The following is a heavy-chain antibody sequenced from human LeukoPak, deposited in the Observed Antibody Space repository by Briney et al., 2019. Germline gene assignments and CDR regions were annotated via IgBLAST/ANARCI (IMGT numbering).Heavy chain of an antibody. V-gene: IGHV3-21*01. D-gene: IGHD3-3*01. CDR3: ARDYDFAILNGYMDV. CDR2: ISSSSSYI. CDR1: GFTVGSNY. Sequence: GGSLRLSCAASGFTVGSNYMSWVRQAPGKGLEWVSSISSSSSYIYYADSVKGRFTISRDNAKNSLYLQMNSLRAEDTAVYYCARDYDFAILNGYMDVWGQGTTVTISS. J-gene: IGHJ6*03.